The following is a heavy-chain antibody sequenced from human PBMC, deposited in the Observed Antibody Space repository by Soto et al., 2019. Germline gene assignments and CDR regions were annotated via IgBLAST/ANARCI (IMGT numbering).Heavy chain of an antibody. J-gene: IGHJ3*02. CDR3: ARVLLSYCSSTSCRAGGAFDI. V-gene: IGHV3-72*01. CDR2: TRNKANSYTT. Sequence: PGGSLRLSCAASGFTFSDHYMDWVRQAPGKGLEWVGRTRNKANSYTTEYAASVKGRFTISRDDSKNSLYLQMNSLKTEDTAVYYCARVLLSYCSSTSCRAGGAFDIWGQGTMVTVSS. D-gene: IGHD2-2*01. CDR1: GFTFSDHY.